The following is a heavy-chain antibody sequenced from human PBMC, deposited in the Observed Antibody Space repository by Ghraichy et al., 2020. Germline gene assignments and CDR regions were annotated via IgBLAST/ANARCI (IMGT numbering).Heavy chain of an antibody. V-gene: IGHV3-23*01. Sequence: GGSLRLSCAASGFTFSSYAMSWVRQAPGNGLEWVSTISGSGGSTYYADSVKGRFTISRDNSKNTLYLQMNSLRAEDTAVYYCAKDPSRFLERPDAFDIWGQGTMVTVSS. J-gene: IGHJ3*02. CDR2: ISGSGGST. CDR1: GFTFSSYA. CDR3: AKDPSRFLERPDAFDI. D-gene: IGHD3-3*01.